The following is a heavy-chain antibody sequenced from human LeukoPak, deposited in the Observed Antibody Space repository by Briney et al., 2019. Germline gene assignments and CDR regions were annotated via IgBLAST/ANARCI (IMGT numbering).Heavy chain of an antibody. CDR2: INPIPRP. V-gene: IGHV4-34*01. CDR3: ARGTRHPRYYYGMDV. J-gene: IGHJ6*02. CDR1: GGSFSGYY. Sequence: PSETLSLTCAVYGGSFSGYYWSWIRQPPGKGLEWIGEINPIPRPNYTPSLKSPLTISVAPSKTQFSLKLSFVTAADTAVYYCARGTRHPRYYYGMDVWGQGTTVTVSS.